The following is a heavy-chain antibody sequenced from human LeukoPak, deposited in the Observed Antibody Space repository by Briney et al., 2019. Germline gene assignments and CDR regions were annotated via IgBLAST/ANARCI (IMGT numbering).Heavy chain of an antibody. J-gene: IGHJ4*02. CDR3: ARGGGIYSYGRYYFDY. CDR2: ISYDGSNK. V-gene: IGHV3-30-3*01. Sequence: GGSLRLSCAASGFTFSSYAMHWVRQAPGKGLEWMAVISYDGSNKYYADSVKGRFTISRDNSKSTLYLQMNSLRTEDTAVYYCARGGGIYSYGRYYFDYWGQGTLVTVSS. D-gene: IGHD5-18*01. CDR1: GFTFSSYA.